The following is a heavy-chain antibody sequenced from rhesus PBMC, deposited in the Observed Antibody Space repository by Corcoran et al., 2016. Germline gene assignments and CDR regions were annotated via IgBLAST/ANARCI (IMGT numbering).Heavy chain of an antibody. J-gene: IGHJ4*01. D-gene: IGHD6-13*01. CDR3: ARGGSWSFDS. CDR1: GGSVSSGYG. Sequence: QVQLQESGPGLVKPSETLSLTCAVSGGSVSSGYGWSWIRQPPGKGLEWIVYIYGSSGNTYYNPSLKRRVTISKDTSKNQVSLKLSSVTAADTAVYYCARGGSWSFDSWGQGVLVTVSS. V-gene: IGHV4S7*01. CDR2: IYGSSGNT.